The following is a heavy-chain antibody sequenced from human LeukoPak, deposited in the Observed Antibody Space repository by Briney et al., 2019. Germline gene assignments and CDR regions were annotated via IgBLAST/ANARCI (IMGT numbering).Heavy chain of an antibody. CDR2: IIPIFGTS. CDR3: ARETKTISRYQFYFIHV. Sequence: SLKVSCKASGGTFISYAFSWVRQAPGQGLEWMGRIIPIFGTSNYAQNIQGRVTITWDTSTNTAYMEISSLRSADTGAYYSARETKTISRYQFYFIHVWGRGTALIDS. CDR1: GGTFISYA. J-gene: IGHJ6*03. D-gene: IGHD3-3*01. V-gene: IGHV1-69*06.